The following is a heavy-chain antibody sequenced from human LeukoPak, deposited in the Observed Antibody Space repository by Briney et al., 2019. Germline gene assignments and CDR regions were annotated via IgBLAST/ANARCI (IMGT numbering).Heavy chain of an antibody. Sequence: PSQTLSLTCTVSGGSISSGGYYWSWIRQHPGKGLEWIGYIYYSGSTYYNPSLKSRVTMSVDTSKNQLSLKLRSVTAADTAVYYCARRGIVVRDAFDIWGQGTMVIVSS. D-gene: IGHD2-2*01. CDR2: IYYSGST. CDR1: GGSISSGGYY. V-gene: IGHV4-31*03. CDR3: ARRGIVVRDAFDI. J-gene: IGHJ3*02.